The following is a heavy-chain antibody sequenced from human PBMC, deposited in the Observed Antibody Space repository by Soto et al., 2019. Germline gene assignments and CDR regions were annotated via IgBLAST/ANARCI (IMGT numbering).Heavy chain of an antibody. Sequence: QVQLVQSGAEVKKPGSSVRVSCTASGGSFDTYTISWVRQAPGLGLEWMGGIIPVFGRVTCAQKFQGRVTITADDSTSTAYMELSRLRSDDTAIYYCADLSLGYCITTSCPPDYWGQGTLVTVSS. V-gene: IGHV1-69*12. CDR2: IIPVFGRV. D-gene: IGHD2-2*01. J-gene: IGHJ4*02. CDR1: GGSFDTYT. CDR3: ADLSLGYCITTSCPPDY.